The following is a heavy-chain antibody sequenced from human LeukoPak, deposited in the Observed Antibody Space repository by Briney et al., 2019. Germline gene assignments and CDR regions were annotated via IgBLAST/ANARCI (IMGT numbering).Heavy chain of an antibody. V-gene: IGHV4-59*08. CDR1: GGSISSYY. CDR2: IYYTGAT. J-gene: IGHJ4*02. Sequence: SETLSLTCTVSGGSISSYYWTWIRQPPGKGLEWIGYIYYTGATSYNPSLKSRVTISVDTSKKQFSLKLTSVTAADTAVYYCARYGGSGWVIDNWGPGTLVTVSS. D-gene: IGHD6-19*01. CDR3: ARYGGSGWVIDN.